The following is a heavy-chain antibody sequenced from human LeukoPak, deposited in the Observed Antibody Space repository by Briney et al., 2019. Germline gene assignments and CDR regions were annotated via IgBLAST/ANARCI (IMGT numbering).Heavy chain of an antibody. J-gene: IGHJ1*01. CDR3: AKGVSYMTTVTQYFQH. CDR2: INSDGSST. V-gene: IGHV3-74*01. Sequence: GGSLRLSCAASGFTFSSYWMHWVRQAPGKGLVWVSRINSDGSSTSYADSVKGRFTISRDNSKNTLYLQMNSLRAEDTAVYYCAKGVSYMTTVTQYFQHWGQGTLVTVSS. CDR1: GFTFSSYW. D-gene: IGHD4-17*01.